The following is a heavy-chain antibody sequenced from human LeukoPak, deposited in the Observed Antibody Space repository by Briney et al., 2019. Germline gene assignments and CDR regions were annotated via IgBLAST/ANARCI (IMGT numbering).Heavy chain of an antibody. Sequence: APVKVSCKASGYTFTSYDLSWVRQAPGQGLEWMGWISAHNGNTNYAQKFQGRVTMATDTSTSTDSMEVRSLRSDDTAVYYCARAGIGYCGSTSCYEFDYWGQGTLVTVSS. CDR2: ISAHNGNT. CDR1: GYTFTSYD. J-gene: IGHJ4*02. V-gene: IGHV1-18*01. CDR3: ARAGIGYCGSTSCYEFDY. D-gene: IGHD2-2*01.